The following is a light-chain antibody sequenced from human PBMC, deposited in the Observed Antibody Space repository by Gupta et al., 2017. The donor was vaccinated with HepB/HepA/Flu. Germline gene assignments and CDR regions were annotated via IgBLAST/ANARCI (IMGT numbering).Light chain of an antibody. V-gene: IGKV3-15*01. CDR1: QSVSSN. CDR2: GAS. J-gene: IGKJ3*01. Sequence: EIVMTQSPATLSVSPGERATLSCRASQSVSSNLAWYQQKPGQSPRLLIYGASTRATGIPARFSGGGSGTEFTLTISSLQSEDFAVYYCQQDKNWPHITFGHGTKVDIK. CDR3: QQDKNWPHIT.